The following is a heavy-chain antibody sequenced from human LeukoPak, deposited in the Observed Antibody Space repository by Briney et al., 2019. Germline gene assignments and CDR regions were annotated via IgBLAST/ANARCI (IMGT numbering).Heavy chain of an antibody. Sequence: PSETLSLTCTVSGGSIRSYYWSWIRQPPGKGLEWIGDIYYSGSTNYNPSLKSRVTISIDTSKNQFSLKLSSVTAADTAVYFCARGGSADNWLDPWGQGTLVTVSS. CDR3: ARGGSADNWLDP. CDR2: IYYSGST. D-gene: IGHD2-15*01. J-gene: IGHJ5*02. CDR1: GGSIRSYY. V-gene: IGHV4-59*01.